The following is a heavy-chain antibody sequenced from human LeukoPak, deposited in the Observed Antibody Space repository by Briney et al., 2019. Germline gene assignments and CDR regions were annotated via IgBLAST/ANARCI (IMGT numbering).Heavy chain of an antibody. J-gene: IGHJ6*03. CDR1: GYTFTSYD. CDR3: ARGLGGPLNYGSNYYYYMDV. Sequence: ASVKVSCKASGYTFTSYDINWVRQATGQGLEWMGWMNPNSGGTNYAQKFQGRVTMTRDTSISTAYMELSRLRSDDTAVYYCARGLGGPLNYGSNYYYYMDVWGKGTTVTISS. CDR2: MNPNSGGT. D-gene: IGHD3-10*01. V-gene: IGHV1-2*02.